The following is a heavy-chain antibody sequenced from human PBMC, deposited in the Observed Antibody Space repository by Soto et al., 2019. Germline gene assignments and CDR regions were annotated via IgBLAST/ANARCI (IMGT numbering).Heavy chain of an antibody. Sequence: ASVKVSCKASGYTFTSYYMHWVRQAPGQGLEWMGIINPSGGSTSYAQKFQGRVTMTRDTSTSTVYMELSSLRSGDTAVYYCARASMAAAGRDYYYYYGMDVWGQGTTVTVSS. J-gene: IGHJ6*02. CDR1: GYTFTSYY. CDR2: INPSGGST. V-gene: IGHV1-46*01. CDR3: ARASMAAAGRDYYYYYGMDV. D-gene: IGHD6-13*01.